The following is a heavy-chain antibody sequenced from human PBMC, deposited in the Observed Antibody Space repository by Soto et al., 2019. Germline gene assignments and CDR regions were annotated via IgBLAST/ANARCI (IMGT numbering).Heavy chain of an antibody. V-gene: IGHV3-53*01. CDR3: ARGMAGQLVPAFDY. D-gene: IGHD6-13*01. Sequence: EVQLVESGGGLIQPGGSLRLSCAASGFTVSSNYMSWVRQAPGKGLEWVSVIYSGGSTYYADSVKGRFTISRDKSKNTLYLQMNSLRAEDTAVYYCARGMAGQLVPAFDYWGQGTLVTVSS. CDR2: IYSGGST. CDR1: GFTVSSNY. J-gene: IGHJ4*02.